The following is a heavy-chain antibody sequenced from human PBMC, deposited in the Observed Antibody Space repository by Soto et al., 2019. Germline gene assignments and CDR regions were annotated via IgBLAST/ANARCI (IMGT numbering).Heavy chain of an antibody. CDR2: INHSGST. CDR3: ARARYDFWSGYREDYYYGMDV. J-gene: IGHJ6*02. CDR1: GGSFSGYY. V-gene: IGHV4-34*01. Sequence: SETLSLTCAVYGGSFSGYYWSWIRQPPGKGLEWIGEINHSGSTNYNPSLKSRVTISVDTSKNQFSLKLSSVTAADTAVYYCARARYDFWSGYREDYYYGMDVWGQGTTVTVS. D-gene: IGHD3-3*01.